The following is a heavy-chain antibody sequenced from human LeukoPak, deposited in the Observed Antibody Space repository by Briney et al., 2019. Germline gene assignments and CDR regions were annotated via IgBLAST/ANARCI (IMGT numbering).Heavy chain of an antibody. D-gene: IGHD5-18*01. CDR1: GFTFSSYS. CDR2: ISSSSSTI. V-gene: IGHV3-48*04. Sequence: GGSLRLSCAASGFTFSSYSMNWVRQAPGKGLEWVSYISSSSSTIYYADSAKGRFTISRDNAKNSLYLQMNSLRAEDTAVYYCARGKRGYSYGYDYWGQGTLVTVSS. J-gene: IGHJ4*02. CDR3: ARGKRGYSYGYDY.